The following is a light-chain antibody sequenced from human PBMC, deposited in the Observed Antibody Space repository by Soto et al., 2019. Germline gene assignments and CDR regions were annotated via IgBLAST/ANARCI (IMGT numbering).Light chain of an antibody. CDR1: QGIGND. V-gene: IGKV1-6*01. CDR2: AAS. Sequence: AIQMTQSPSSLSASLGDRVTITCRASQGIGNDLGWYQQKPGNAPRLLIYAASTLQSGVPSRFSGSGSGTDFTLTISSLQPEDSATYYCLLDYNFPWTFGQGTKVEIK. CDR3: LLDYNFPWT. J-gene: IGKJ1*01.